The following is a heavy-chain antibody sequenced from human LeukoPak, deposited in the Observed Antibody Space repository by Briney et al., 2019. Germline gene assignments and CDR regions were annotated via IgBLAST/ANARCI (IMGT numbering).Heavy chain of an antibody. V-gene: IGHV3-66*02. CDR2: IYCDGST. J-gene: IGHJ3*02. D-gene: IGHD2-8*01. CDR1: GFTVSSNY. Sequence: GGSLTLSCAASGFTVSSNYMSWVRQAPGKGLEWVSVIYCDGSTYYADSVKGRFSISRDNSKNTLYLQKISLRAEDTAVYYCARRMVCADDAFDIWGQGTMVTVSS. CDR3: ARRMVCADDAFDI.